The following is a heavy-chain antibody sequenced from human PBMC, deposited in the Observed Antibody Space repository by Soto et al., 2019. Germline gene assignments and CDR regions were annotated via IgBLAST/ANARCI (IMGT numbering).Heavy chain of an antibody. V-gene: IGHV1-69*13. CDR1: GGTFSSYA. CDR2: IIPIFGTA. Sequence: SVKVSCKASGGTFSSYAISWVRQAPGQGLEWMGGIIPIFGTANYAQKFQGRVTITADESTSTAYMELSSLRSEDTAVYYCARSDESSSLLNWFDPWGQGTLVTVSS. J-gene: IGHJ5*02. CDR3: ARSDESSSLLNWFDP.